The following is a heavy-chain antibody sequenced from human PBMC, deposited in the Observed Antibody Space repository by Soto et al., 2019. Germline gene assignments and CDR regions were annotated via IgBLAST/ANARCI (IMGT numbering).Heavy chain of an antibody. Sequence: GASVKVSCKASGYTFTSYYMHWVRQAPGQGLEWMGIINPSGGSTSYAQKFQGRVTMTRDTSTSTVYMELSSLRSEDTAVYYCALQQLVHYYYMDVWGKGTTVTVSS. V-gene: IGHV1-46*01. CDR3: ALQQLVHYYYMDV. D-gene: IGHD6-13*01. J-gene: IGHJ6*03. CDR2: INPSGGST. CDR1: GYTFTSYY.